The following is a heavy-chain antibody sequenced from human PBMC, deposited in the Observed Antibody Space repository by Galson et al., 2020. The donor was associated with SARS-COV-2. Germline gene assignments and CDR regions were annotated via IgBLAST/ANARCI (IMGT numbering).Heavy chain of an antibody. V-gene: IGHV4-39*01. J-gene: IGHJ4*02. CDR3: ARRNYYFDY. Sequence: SETLSLTCTVSGGSNDSSLFYWGWIRQAPGKGLEWLGTVFHRGNTYYNPSLKSRLTISVDTSNNQFSLSLTSVTAADTAIYFCARRNYYFDYWGQGALVTVSS. CDR1: GGSNDSSLFY. CDR2: VFHRGNT.